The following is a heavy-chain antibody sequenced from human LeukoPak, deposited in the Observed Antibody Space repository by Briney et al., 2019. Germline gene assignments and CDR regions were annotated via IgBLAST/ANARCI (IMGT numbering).Heavy chain of an antibody. CDR3: AKDSVVIPAGWFDP. CDR2: ISSSSSYT. CDR1: GFTFTTYR. J-gene: IGHJ5*02. Sequence: VGSLRLSCAASGFTFTTYRMEWVRQAPGKGLEWVSSISSSSSYTYYADSVKGRFTISRDNAKNSLYLQMNSLRAEDTAVYYCAKDSVVIPAGWFDPWGQGTLVTVSS. D-gene: IGHD2-2*01. V-gene: IGHV3-21*01.